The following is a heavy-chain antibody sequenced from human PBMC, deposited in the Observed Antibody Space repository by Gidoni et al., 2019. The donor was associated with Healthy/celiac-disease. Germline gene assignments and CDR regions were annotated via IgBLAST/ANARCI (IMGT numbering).Heavy chain of an antibody. CDR1: GFTVSSNY. CDR2: SYSGGST. CDR3: ARDPVTTGGG. J-gene: IGHJ4*02. V-gene: IGHV3-53*01. Sequence: EVQLVESGGGLIEPGGSLRLSCAASGFTVSSNYMSWVRQAPGKGLGWVSVSYSGGSTSYADSVKGRFTISRDNSKNTLYLQMNSLRAEDTAVYYCARDPVTTGGGWGQGTLVTVSS. D-gene: IGHD4-17*01.